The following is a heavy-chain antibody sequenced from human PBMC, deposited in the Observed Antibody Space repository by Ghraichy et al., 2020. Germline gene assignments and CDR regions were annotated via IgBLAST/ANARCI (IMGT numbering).Heavy chain of an antibody. CDR2: SYSSGST. J-gene: IGHJ6*03. D-gene: IGHD2-15*01. Sequence: SETLSLTCTVPAGSITSYYWNRIPQPAGKGLEWIGRSYSSGSTDHNTSLESRVTMSLDTSKNPFSLKMNSVTAADPAVYYCARAPVGHYMDVWGKGTTVTVSS. CDR3: ARAPVGHYMDV. V-gene: IGHV4-4*07. CDR1: AGSITSYY.